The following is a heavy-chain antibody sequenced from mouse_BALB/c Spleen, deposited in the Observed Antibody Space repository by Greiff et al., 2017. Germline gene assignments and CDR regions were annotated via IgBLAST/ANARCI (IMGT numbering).Heavy chain of an antibody. J-gene: IGHJ3*01. CDR1: GYSITSDYA. CDR2: ISYSGST. D-gene: IGHD2-4*01. Sequence: EVQLQQSGPGLVKPSQSLSLTCTVTGYSITSDYAWNWIRQFPGNKLEWMGYISYSGSTSYNPSLKSRISITRDTSKNQFFLQLNSVTTEDTATYYCARLYYDYDAFAYWGQGTLVTVSA. CDR3: ARLYYDYDAFAY. V-gene: IGHV3-2*02.